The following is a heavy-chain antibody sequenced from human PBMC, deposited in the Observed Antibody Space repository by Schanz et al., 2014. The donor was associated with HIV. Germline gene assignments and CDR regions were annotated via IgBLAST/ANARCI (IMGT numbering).Heavy chain of an antibody. CDR2: ISSTGYYI. J-gene: IGHJ4*02. CDR3: ARAGRRSTHFDEGGYYYYFDF. CDR1: GFTFSNHD. V-gene: IGHV3-21*01. D-gene: IGHD3-22*01. Sequence: EEHLVESGGGLARPGGSLRLSCLASGFTFSNHDMHWVRQETGRGLEWVSSISSTGYYIYYPESLRGRFTVSRDNTKNSLHLQMHSLRAEDTAVYYCARAGRRSTHFDEGGYYYYFDFWGQGAPVTVAA.